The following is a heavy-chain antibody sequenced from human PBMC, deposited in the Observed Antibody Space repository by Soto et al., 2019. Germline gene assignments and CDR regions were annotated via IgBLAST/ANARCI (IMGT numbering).Heavy chain of an antibody. CDR1: GGSISSSSYY. D-gene: IGHD6-13*01. Sequence: SETLSLTCTVSGGSISSSSYYWGWIRQPPGKGLEWIGSIYYSGSTYYNPSLKSRVTISVDTSKNQFSLKLSSVTAADTAVYYCARLPAAGTPLPLDYWGQGTLVTVSS. V-gene: IGHV4-39*01. CDR3: ARLPAAGTPLPLDY. CDR2: IYYSGST. J-gene: IGHJ4*02.